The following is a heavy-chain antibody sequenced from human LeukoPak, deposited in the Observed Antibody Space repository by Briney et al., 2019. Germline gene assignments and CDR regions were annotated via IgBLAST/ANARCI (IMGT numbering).Heavy chain of an antibody. CDR1: GFSFSTIY. CDR3: ARDPYRFAFDI. V-gene: IGHV3-7*03. CDR2: INVDGTAE. J-gene: IGHJ3*02. Sequence: GGSLRLSCAASGFSFSTIYMSWVRQTPGQGLEWVANINVDGTAEYYVDSVKGRFTISRDNANNLLYLQMNSLRAEDTAVYYCARDPYRFAFDIWGQGTVVLVSS. D-gene: IGHD1-26*01.